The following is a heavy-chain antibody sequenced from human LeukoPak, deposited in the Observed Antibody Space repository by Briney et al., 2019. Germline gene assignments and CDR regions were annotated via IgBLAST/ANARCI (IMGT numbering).Heavy chain of an antibody. V-gene: IGHV7-4-1*02. CDR3: TRDYGDYVLAY. J-gene: IGHJ4*02. CDR1: GYTFTSYA. Sequence: ASVKVSCKASGYTFTSYAMNWVRQAPGQGLEWMGWISTNTGNPTYAQGFTGRFVFSLGTSVSAAYLQISSLKAEDTAVYYCTRDYGDYVLAYWGQGTLVTVSS. D-gene: IGHD4-17*01. CDR2: ISTNTGNP.